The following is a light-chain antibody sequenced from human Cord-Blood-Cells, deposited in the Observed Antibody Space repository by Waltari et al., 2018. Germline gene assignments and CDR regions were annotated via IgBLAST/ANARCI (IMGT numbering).Light chain of an antibody. CDR2: GNS. V-gene: IGLV1-40*01. Sequence: QSVLTQPPSVSGAPGQRVTISCTGSSPNIRAGYDVHWYQPLPGTAPKLLIYGNSNRPSGVPDRFSGSKSGTSASLAITGLQAEDEADYYCQSYDSSLSGVVFGGGTKLTVL. CDR1: SPNIRAGYD. J-gene: IGLJ2*01. CDR3: QSYDSSLSGVV.